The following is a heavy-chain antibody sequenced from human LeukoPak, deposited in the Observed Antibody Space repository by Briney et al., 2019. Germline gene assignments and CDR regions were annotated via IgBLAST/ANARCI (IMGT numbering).Heavy chain of an antibody. Sequence: SETLSLTCTVSGGSISSGGYYWSWIRQHPGKGLEWIGYIYYSGSTYYNPSLKSRVTISVDTPKNQFSLKLSSVTAADTAVYYCATNRDSSGYYVDYWGQGTLVTVSS. CDR3: ATNRDSSGYYVDY. J-gene: IGHJ4*02. CDR1: GGSISSGGYY. D-gene: IGHD3-22*01. V-gene: IGHV4-31*03. CDR2: IYYSGST.